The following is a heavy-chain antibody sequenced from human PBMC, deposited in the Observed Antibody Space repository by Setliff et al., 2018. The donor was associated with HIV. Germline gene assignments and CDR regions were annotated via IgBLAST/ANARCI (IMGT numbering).Heavy chain of an antibody. CDR1: GVSVTSHF. CDR2: FSYRGGT. V-gene: IGHV4-59*02. CDR3: ARGGGYDRSGYYPFDY. J-gene: IGHJ4*02. Sequence: SETLSLTCAVSGVSVTSHFWSWIRQPPGKGLEWIGYFSYRGGTNSNPSLKSRVTISVDTSKNDVSLKMRSVTAADTAVYYCARGGGYDRSGYYPFDYWGQGTPVTVSS. D-gene: IGHD3-22*01.